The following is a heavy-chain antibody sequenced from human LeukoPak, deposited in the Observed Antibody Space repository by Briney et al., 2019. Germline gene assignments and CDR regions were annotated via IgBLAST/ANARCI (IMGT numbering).Heavy chain of an antibody. J-gene: IGHJ4*02. CDR2: ITPIVGIA. CDR1: GGTFSSYA. D-gene: IGHD5-24*01. CDR3: ARDGEMATIYFDY. Sequence: GSSVKVSCKASGGTFSSYAISWVRQAPGQGLEWMGTITPIVGIANYAQKFQGRVTITADKSTSTAYMELSSLRSEDTAVYYCARDGEMATIYFDYWGQGTLVTVSS. V-gene: IGHV1-69*04.